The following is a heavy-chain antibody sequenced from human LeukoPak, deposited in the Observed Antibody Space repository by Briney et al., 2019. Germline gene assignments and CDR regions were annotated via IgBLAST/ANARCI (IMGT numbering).Heavy chain of an antibody. V-gene: IGHV4-39*01. D-gene: IGHD4-23*01. Sequence: SETLSLTCTVSGGSISSSSYYWGWIRQPPGKGLEWIGSIYYSGSTYYNPSLKSRVTISVDTSKNQFSLKLSSVTAADTAVYYCARLADDGGNPELVAFDIWGQGTMVTVSS. CDR1: GGSISSSSYY. J-gene: IGHJ3*02. CDR2: IYYSGST. CDR3: ARLADDGGNPELVAFDI.